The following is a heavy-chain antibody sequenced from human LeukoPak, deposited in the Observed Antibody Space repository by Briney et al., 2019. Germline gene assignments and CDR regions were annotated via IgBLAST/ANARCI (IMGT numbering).Heavy chain of an antibody. CDR3: ARDLYRIVVVPHYFDY. D-gene: IGHD3-22*01. V-gene: IGHV3-7*01. J-gene: IGHJ4*02. Sequence: GGSLRLSCAASGFTFSTYWMSWVRQAPGKGLEWVANINQDGSQKYYVDSVKGRFTISRDNAKNLLYLQMNSLRAEDTAVFYCARDLYRIVVVPHYFDYWGQGTLVTVSS. CDR2: INQDGSQK. CDR1: GFTFSTYW.